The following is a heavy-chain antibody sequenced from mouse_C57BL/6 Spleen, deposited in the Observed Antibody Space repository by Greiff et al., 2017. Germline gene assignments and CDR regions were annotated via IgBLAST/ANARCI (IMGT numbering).Heavy chain of an antibody. Sequence: QVQLQQPGAELVMPGASVKLSCKASGYTFTSYWMHWVKQRPGQGLEWIGEIDPSDSYTNYNQKFKGKSTLTVDKSSSTAYMQLSSLTSEDSAVYYCARGDYCGSRYYFDYWGQGTTLTVSS. J-gene: IGHJ2*01. CDR1: GYTFTSYW. CDR3: ARGDYCGSRYYFDY. V-gene: IGHV1-69*01. D-gene: IGHD1-1*01. CDR2: IDPSDSYT.